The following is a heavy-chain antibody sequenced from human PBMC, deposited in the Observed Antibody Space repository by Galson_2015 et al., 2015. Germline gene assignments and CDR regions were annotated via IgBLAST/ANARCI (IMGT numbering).Heavy chain of an antibody. V-gene: IGHV3-74*01. D-gene: IGHD3-3*01. CDR2: INSDGSST. J-gene: IGHJ6*02. Sequence: SLRLSCAASGFTFSSYWMHWVRQAPGKGLVWVSRINSDGSSTSYADSVKGRFTISRDNAKNTLYLQMNSLRAEDTAVYYCARDTIFGVVNDYYYGMDVWGQGTSFTVSS. CDR3: ARDTIFGVVNDYYYGMDV. CDR1: GFTFSSYW.